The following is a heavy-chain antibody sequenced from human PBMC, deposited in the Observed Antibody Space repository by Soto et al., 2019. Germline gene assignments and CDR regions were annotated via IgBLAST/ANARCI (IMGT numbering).Heavy chain of an antibody. CDR1: GGTFSSYA. J-gene: IGHJ5*02. V-gene: IGHV1-69*13. CDR2: IIPIFGTA. Sequence: ASVKVSCKASGGTFSSYAISWVRQAPGQGLEWMGGIIPIFGTANYAQKFQGRVTITADESTSTAYMELSSLRSEDTAVYYCARDRDKYYYGSGSYYNAWFDPWGQGTLVTVSS. D-gene: IGHD3-10*01. CDR3: ARDRDKYYYGSGSYYNAWFDP.